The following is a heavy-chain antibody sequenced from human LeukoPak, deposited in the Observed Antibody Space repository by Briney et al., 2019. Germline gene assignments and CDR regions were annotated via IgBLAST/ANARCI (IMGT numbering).Heavy chain of an antibody. CDR1: GYTFTSYY. V-gene: IGHV1-46*01. J-gene: IGHJ6*03. CDR3: ARGHLGSSSWYGSFYYYYYMDV. CDR2: TNPSGGST. D-gene: IGHD6-13*01. Sequence: GASVKVSCKASGYTFTSYYMHWVRQAPGQGLEWMGITNPSGGSTSYAQKFQGRVTMTRDMSTSTVYMELSSLRSEDTAVYYCARGHLGSSSWYGSFYYYYYMDVWGKGTTVTVSS.